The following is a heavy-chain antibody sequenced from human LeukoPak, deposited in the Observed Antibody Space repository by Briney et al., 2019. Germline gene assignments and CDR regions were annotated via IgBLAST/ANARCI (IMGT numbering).Heavy chain of an antibody. D-gene: IGHD3/OR15-3a*01. V-gene: IGHV4-39*01. CDR2: IYYTGNT. Sequence: SETLSLTCTVSGVSISSSYSYWGWIRQPPGMGLERIGSIYYTGNTYYNASLKSQVSISIDTSKNQFSLKLTSVTAADTAVYYCARQTGSGLFILPGGQGTLVTVSS. J-gene: IGHJ4*02. CDR3: ARQTGSGLFILP. CDR1: GVSISSSYSY.